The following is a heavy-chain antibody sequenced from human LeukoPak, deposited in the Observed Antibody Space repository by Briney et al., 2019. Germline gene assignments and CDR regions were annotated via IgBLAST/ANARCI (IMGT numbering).Heavy chain of an antibody. CDR1: GFTFSSYW. Sequence: GGSLRLSCAASGFTFSSYWMHWVRQAPGKGLEWVSGISWNSGSIGYADSVKGRFTISRDNAKNSLYLQMNSLRAEDTALYYCAKVFCSSTSCSYYGMDVWGQGTTVTVSS. J-gene: IGHJ6*02. CDR3: AKVFCSSTSCSYYGMDV. V-gene: IGHV3-9*01. D-gene: IGHD2-2*01. CDR2: ISWNSGSI.